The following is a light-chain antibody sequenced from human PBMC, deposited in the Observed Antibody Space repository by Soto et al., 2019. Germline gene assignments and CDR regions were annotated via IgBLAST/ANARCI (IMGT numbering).Light chain of an antibody. CDR3: AAWDDSLGAYV. V-gene: IGLV1-44*01. CDR2: TNN. J-gene: IGLJ1*01. CDR1: NSNIGTNT. Sequence: QSVLTQSPSASATPGQRVTISCSGSNSNIGTNTVNWYQQLPGTAPRLLIYTNNQRPSGVPQRFSGSKTGTSASLAIGGLQSEDGADYYCAAWDDSLGAYVFGTGTKVTVL.